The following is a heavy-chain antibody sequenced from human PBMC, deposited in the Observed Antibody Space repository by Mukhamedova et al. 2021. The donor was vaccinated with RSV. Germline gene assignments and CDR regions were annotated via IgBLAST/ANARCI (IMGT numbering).Heavy chain of an antibody. D-gene: IGHD2-2*01. CDR2: AT. V-gene: IGHV3-73*01. Sequence: ATAYAASVKGRFTISRDDSKNTAYLQMNSLKTEDTAVYYCTSQGWYQRDHYFDYWGQGTLVTVSS. J-gene: IGHJ4*02. CDR3: TSQGWYQRDHYFDY.